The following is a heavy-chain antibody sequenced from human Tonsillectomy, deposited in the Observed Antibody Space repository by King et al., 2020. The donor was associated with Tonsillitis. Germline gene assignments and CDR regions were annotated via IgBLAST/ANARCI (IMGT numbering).Heavy chain of an antibody. J-gene: IGHJ5*02. CDR2: IWYDGSNK. CDR3: ARDRSSTGWFDP. V-gene: IGHV3-33*08. Sequence: VQLVESGGGVVQPGRSLRLSCAASGFTFSSYGMHWVRQAPGKGLEWVAVIWYDGSNKYYADSVKGRFTISRDNSKNTLYLQMNSLRAEDTAVYYCARDRSSTGWFDPWGQGTLVTVSS. CDR1: GFTFSSYG. D-gene: IGHD4-17*01.